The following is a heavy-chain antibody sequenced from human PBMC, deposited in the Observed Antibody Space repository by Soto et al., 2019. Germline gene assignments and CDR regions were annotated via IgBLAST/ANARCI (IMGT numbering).Heavy chain of an antibody. CDR2: ISGSGGST. CDR3: AKRDSSPTLYYDFWSGYFDDY. Sequence: EVQLLESGGGLVQPGGSLRLSCAASGFTFSSYAMSWVRQAPGKGLEWVSAISGSGGSTYYADSVKGRFTISRDNSKNTLYLQMNSLRAEDTAVYYCAKRDSSPTLYYDFWSGYFDDYWGQGTLVTVSS. J-gene: IGHJ4*02. D-gene: IGHD3-3*01. V-gene: IGHV3-23*01. CDR1: GFTFSSYA.